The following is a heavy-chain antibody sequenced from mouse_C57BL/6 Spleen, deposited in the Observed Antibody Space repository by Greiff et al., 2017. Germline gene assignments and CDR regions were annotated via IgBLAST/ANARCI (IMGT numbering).Heavy chain of an antibody. CDR3: AGVYYYGSSYAYYAMDY. Sequence: QVQLQQSGAELVKPGASVKLSCKASGYTFTSYWMHWVKQRPGRGLEWIGRIDPNSGGTKYNEKFKSKATLTVDKPSSTADMQLSSLTSEDSAVYYCAGVYYYGSSYAYYAMDYWGQGTSVTVSS. D-gene: IGHD1-1*01. CDR1: GYTFTSYW. V-gene: IGHV1-72*01. J-gene: IGHJ4*01. CDR2: IDPNSGGT.